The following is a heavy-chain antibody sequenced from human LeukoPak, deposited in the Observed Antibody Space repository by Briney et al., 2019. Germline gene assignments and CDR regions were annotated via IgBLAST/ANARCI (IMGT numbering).Heavy chain of an antibody. Sequence: PGGSLRLSCAASGFTLSNYAMTWVRQAPGKGLEWVSSITNTGATTYYADSVKGRFTISRDNSKTTLYFQMNSLRVEDTAIYYCAKDRAGYSYGTFEAWGQGALVIVSS. J-gene: IGHJ4*02. CDR1: GFTLSNYA. V-gene: IGHV3-23*01. D-gene: IGHD5-18*01. CDR3: AKDRAGYSYGTFEA. CDR2: ITNTGATT.